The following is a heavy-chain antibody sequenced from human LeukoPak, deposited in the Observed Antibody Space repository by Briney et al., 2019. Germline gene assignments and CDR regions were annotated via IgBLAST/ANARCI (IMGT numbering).Heavy chain of an antibody. CDR3: ARGDGWLRY. CDR2: ISGSGGTT. D-gene: IGHD5-12*01. CDR1: GFTFSSYA. V-gene: IGHV3-23*01. J-gene: IGHJ4*02. Sequence: PGGSLRLSCAASGFTFSSYAMSWVRQAPGKGLEWVSNISGSGGTTNYADSVKGRFTISRDNSKNTLYLQMNSLRAEDTAVYYCARGDGWLRYWGQGTLVTVSS.